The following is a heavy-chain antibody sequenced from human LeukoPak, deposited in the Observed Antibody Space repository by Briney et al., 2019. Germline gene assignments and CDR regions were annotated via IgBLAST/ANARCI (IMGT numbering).Heavy chain of an antibody. CDR2: MNPNSGNT. J-gene: IGHJ6*03. V-gene: IGHV1-8*01. D-gene: IGHD4-17*01. CDR1: GYTFTSYD. CDR3: ARGIYGDYGADYYYYYMDV. Sequence: ASVKVSCKASGYTFTSYDINWVRQTTGQGLEWMGWMNPNSGNTGYAQKFQGRVTMTRNTSISTAYMELSSLRSEDTAVYYCARGIYGDYGADYYYYYMDVWGKGTTVTVSS.